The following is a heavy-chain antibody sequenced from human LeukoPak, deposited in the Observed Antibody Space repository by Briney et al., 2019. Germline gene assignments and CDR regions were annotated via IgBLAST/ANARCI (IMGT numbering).Heavy chain of an antibody. CDR1: GGSISSSSYY. J-gene: IGHJ6*03. CDR2: IYYSGST. Sequence: KPSETLSLTCTVSGGSISSSSYYWGWIRQPPGKGLEWIGSIYYSGSTYYNPSLKSRVTISVDTSKNQFSLKLSSVTAADTAVYYCASAPSYYYYMDVWGKGTTVTVSS. V-gene: IGHV4-39*01. CDR3: ASAPSYYYYMDV.